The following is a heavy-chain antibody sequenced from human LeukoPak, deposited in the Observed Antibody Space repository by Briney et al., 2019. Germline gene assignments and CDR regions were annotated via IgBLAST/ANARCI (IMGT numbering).Heavy chain of an antibody. Sequence: GGSLRLSCAASGFTFSSYAMSWVRQAPGKGLEWVSAISSSGSSTYYADSVRGRLTFSRDNSKNTLYLQMNSLRAEDTAVYYCAKDDNSHYYDSSGYQYWGQGTLVTVSS. V-gene: IGHV3-23*01. D-gene: IGHD3-22*01. CDR3: AKDDNSHYYDSSGYQY. CDR2: ISSSGSST. CDR1: GFTFSSYA. J-gene: IGHJ4*02.